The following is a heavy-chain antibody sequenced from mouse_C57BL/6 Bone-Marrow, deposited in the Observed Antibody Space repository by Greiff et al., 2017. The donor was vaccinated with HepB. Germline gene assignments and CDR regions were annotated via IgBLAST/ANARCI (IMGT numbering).Heavy chain of an antibody. Sequence: QVHVKQSGPGLVQPSQSLSITCTVSGFSLTSYGVHWVRQSPGKGLEWLGVIWRGGSTDYNAAFMSRLSITKDNSKSQVFFKMNSLQADDTAIYYCAKQKRIYYDYDDGAYYAMDYWGQGTSVTVSS. CDR2: IWRGGST. V-gene: IGHV2-5*01. CDR1: GFSLTSYG. D-gene: IGHD2-4*01. CDR3: AKQKRIYYDYDDGAYYAMDY. J-gene: IGHJ4*01.